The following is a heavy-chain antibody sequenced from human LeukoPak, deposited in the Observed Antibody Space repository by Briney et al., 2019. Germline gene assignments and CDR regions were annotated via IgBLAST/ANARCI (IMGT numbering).Heavy chain of an antibody. Sequence: ASVNVSCKASGGTFRSYAISCVRQAPGQGLEWMGRIITILGIATYAQKFQGRVTISADKSTSTSYMELSSLRPEDTAVYSCARGPQGMPGIAVAGKPEYYYYGMDVWGQGTTVTVSS. CDR2: IITILGIA. CDR1: GGTFRSYA. D-gene: IGHD6-19*01. V-gene: IGHV1-69*04. CDR3: ARGPQGMPGIAVAGKPEYYYYGMDV. J-gene: IGHJ6*02.